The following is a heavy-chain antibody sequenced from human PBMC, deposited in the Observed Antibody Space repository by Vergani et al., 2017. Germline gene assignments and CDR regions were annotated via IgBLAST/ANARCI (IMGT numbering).Heavy chain of an antibody. J-gene: IGHJ6*02. CDR2: IYSGGSST. D-gene: IGHD3-10*01. V-gene: IGHV3-23*03. CDR3: ARFYGSGSFYYYYGMDV. Sequence: EVQLLESGGGLVQPGGSLRLSCAASGFTFSSYAMSWVRQAPGKGLEWVSVIYSGGSSTYYADSVKGRFTISRDNSKNTLYLQMNSLRAEDTAVYYCARFYGSGSFYYYYGMDVWGQGTTVTVSS. CDR1: GFTFSSYA.